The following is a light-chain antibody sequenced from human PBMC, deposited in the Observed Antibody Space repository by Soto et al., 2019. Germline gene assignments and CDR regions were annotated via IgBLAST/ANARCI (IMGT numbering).Light chain of an antibody. J-gene: IGLJ1*01. Sequence: QSVLTRPPSVSGAPGQRGTIAFTGSGSNIGAGYEVHWYQHLPGKAPKLLIYGNTNQPSGVPDRFSGSKSGTSASLAITGLQAEDEADYYCQSYDTSLSASYVFGGGTKVTVL. CDR2: GNT. CDR3: QSYDTSLSASYV. V-gene: IGLV1-40*01. CDR1: GSNIGAGYE.